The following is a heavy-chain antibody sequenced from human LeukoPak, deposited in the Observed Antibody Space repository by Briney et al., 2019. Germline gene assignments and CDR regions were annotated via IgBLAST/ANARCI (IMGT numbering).Heavy chain of an antibody. J-gene: IGHJ6*02. Sequence: ASVKVSFKASLYTLTSYGISWVRPAPGQGLEGMGWICAYNGNTNYTQKLQGRVTMTTDTSTSTAYMELRSLRSDDTAVYYCARDPSGSHYYYGMDVWGQGTTVTVSS. D-gene: IGHD1-26*01. CDR2: ICAYNGNT. CDR3: ARDPSGSHYYYGMDV. CDR1: LYTLTSYG. V-gene: IGHV1-18*01.